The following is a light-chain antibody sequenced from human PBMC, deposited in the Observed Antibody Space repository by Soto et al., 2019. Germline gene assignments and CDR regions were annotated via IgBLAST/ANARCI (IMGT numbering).Light chain of an antibody. CDR2: GNS. V-gene: IGLV1-40*01. CDR3: QSYDSSLSPYV. J-gene: IGLJ1*01. Sequence: QSVLTQPPSVSGAPGQRVTISCTGSSSNIGAGYDVHWYQQLPGTAPKLLIYGNSNRPSGVPDRFSGSKSGTSASLAITGLQAEDDADYYCQSYDSSLSPYVFGPGTNLTVL. CDR1: SSNIGAGYD.